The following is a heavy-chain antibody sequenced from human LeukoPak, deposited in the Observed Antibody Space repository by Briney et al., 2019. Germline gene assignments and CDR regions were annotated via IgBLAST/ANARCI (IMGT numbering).Heavy chain of an antibody. CDR2: ISSSGSTI. CDR1: GFTFSSYE. Sequence: PGGSLRLSCAASGFTFSSYEMNWVRQAPGKGLEWVSYISSSGSTIYYADSVKGRFTISRDNSKNTLYLQMNSLRAEDTAVYYCAKDSSSPPEYYYYYGMDVWGQGTTVTVSS. CDR3: AKDSSSPPEYYYYYGMDV. J-gene: IGHJ6*02. V-gene: IGHV3-48*03. D-gene: IGHD6-13*01.